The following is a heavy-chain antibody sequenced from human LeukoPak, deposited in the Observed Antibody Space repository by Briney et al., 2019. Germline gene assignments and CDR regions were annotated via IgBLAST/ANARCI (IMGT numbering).Heavy chain of an antibody. V-gene: IGHV3-43*02. CDR3: AKDYGTYYDFWSGYYTPHY. J-gene: IGHJ4*02. D-gene: IGHD3-3*01. CDR2: ISGDGGRT. Sequence: GGSLRLSCAASGFTFADYAMHWVRQAPGKGLEWVSFISGDGGRTYYADSVKGRFTISRDNSKNSLYLQMNSLRTEDTALYYCAKDYGTYYDFWSGYYTPHYWGQGTLVTVSS. CDR1: GFTFADYA.